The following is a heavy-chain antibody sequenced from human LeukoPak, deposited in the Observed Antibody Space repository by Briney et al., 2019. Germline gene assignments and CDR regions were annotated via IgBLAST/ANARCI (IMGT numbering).Heavy chain of an antibody. D-gene: IGHD6-6*01. V-gene: IGHV1-18*01. J-gene: IGHJ4*02. CDR2: RSIYNGNT. CDR3: ARGGPFPSGSSSREYYLDY. CDR1: GYDFINYG. Sequence: ASVKVSCKASGYDFINYGISWVRQAPGQGLEWMGWRSIYNGNTDYKLQGRVTMTTDTSTSTSYMEVRSLRSDDTAVYYCARGGPFPSGSSSREYYLDYWGQGTLVTVSS.